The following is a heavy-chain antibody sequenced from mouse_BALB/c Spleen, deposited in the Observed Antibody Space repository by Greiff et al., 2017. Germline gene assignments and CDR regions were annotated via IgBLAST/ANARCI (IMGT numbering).Heavy chain of an antibody. CDR1: GFAFSSYD. V-gene: IGHV5-12-1*01. CDR3: ARDGYDDWYYFDY. D-gene: IGHD2-2*01. Sequence: EVQVVESGGGLVKPGGSLKLSCAASGFAFSSYDMSWVRQTPEKRLEWVAYISSGGGSTYYPDTVKGRFTISRDNAKNTLYLQMSSLKSEDTAMYYCARDGYDDWYYFDYWGQGTTLTVSS. J-gene: IGHJ2*01. CDR2: ISSGGGST.